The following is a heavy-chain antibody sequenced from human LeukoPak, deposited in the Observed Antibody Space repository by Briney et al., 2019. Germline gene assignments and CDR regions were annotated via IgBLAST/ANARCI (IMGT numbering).Heavy chain of an antibody. Sequence: PGGSLRLSCAASGFTFSSYAMSWVRQAPGKGLEWVSTISDSGTFTYYVDSLKGRFTISRDNSKNTLYLQMNSLRAEDTAVYYCAKHAVGYCTNGICYERKYYFDYWGQGTLVTVSS. D-gene: IGHD2-8*01. CDR3: AKHAVGYCTNGICYERKYYFDY. V-gene: IGHV3-23*01. CDR1: GFTFSSYA. J-gene: IGHJ4*02. CDR2: ISDSGTFT.